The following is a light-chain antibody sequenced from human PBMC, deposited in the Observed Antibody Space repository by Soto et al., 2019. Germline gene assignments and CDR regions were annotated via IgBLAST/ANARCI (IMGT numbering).Light chain of an antibody. CDR1: QGVANY. Sequence: DIQMTQSPSSLSASVGDRDTITCRASQGVANYLGWYQQKPGKVPKALIYGVSTLQSGVPSRFSGSGSDTDFTLTISSLQPEDAATYYCQHYRSAQMTFGQGTKVEIK. V-gene: IGKV1-27*01. CDR2: GVS. CDR3: QHYRSAQMT. J-gene: IGKJ1*01.